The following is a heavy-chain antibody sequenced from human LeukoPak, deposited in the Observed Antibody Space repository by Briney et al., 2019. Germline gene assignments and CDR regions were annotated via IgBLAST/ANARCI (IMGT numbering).Heavy chain of an antibody. CDR2: IIPILGIA. J-gene: IGHJ6*02. CDR3: ARARLGSYYFHSTTYYGMDV. V-gene: IGHV1-69*04. CDR1: GGTFSSYA. Sequence: SVKVSCKASGGTFSSYAISWVRQAPGQGLEWMGRIIPILGIANYAQKFQGRVTITADKSTSTAYMELSSLRSEDTAVYYCARARLGSYYFHSTTYYGMDVWGQGTTVTVSS. D-gene: IGHD1-26*01.